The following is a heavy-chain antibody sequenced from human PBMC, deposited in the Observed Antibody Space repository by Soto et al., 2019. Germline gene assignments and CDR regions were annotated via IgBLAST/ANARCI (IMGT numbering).Heavy chain of an antibody. J-gene: IGHJ6*02. Sequence: PGGSLRLSCAASGFTVSSYGMHWVRQAPGKGLEWVAVIWYDGSNKYYADSVKGRFTISRDNSKNTLYLQMNSLRAEDTAVYYCARDHFGYCSGGSCYGMDVWGQGTTVTVSS. CDR2: IWYDGSNK. V-gene: IGHV3-33*01. CDR3: ARDHFGYCSGGSCYGMDV. CDR1: GFTVSSYG. D-gene: IGHD2-15*01.